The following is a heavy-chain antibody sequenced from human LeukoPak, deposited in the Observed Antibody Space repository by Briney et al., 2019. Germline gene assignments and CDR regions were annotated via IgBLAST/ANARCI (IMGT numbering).Heavy chain of an antibody. CDR3: PSGSADY. D-gene: IGHD1-26*01. CDR1: GFTFSSYG. J-gene: IGHJ4*02. V-gene: IGHV3-30*03. CDR2: ISYDGSNK. Sequence: PGGSLRLSCAASGFTFSSYGMHWVRQAPGKGLEWVAVISYDGSNKYYADSVKGRFTISRDNSKNTLYLQMNSLRAEDTAVYYCPSGSADYRGQGTLVTVSS.